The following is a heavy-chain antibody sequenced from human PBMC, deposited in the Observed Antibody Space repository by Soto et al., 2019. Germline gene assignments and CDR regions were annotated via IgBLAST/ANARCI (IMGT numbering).Heavy chain of an antibody. D-gene: IGHD6-19*01. V-gene: IGHV3-30*03. CDR2: ISYDGSNK. J-gene: IGHJ4*02. Sequence: GGSLRLSCAASGFTFSSYGMHWVRQAPGKGLEWVAVISYDGSNKYYADSVKGRFTISRDNSKNTLYLQMNSLRAEDTAIYYCARNTSGRNFDYWGQGTQVTVSS. CDR1: GFTFSSYG. CDR3: ARNTSGRNFDY.